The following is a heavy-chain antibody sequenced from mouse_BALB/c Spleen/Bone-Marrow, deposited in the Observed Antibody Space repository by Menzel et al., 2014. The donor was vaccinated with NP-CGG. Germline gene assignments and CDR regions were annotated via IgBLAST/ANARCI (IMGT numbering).Heavy chain of an antibody. V-gene: IGHV5-17*02. J-gene: IGHJ2*01. CDR3: ARSGSSSGYFDY. Sequence: EVKLVESGGGLVQPGGSRKLSCAASGFTFSSFGMHWVRQAPEKELEWVAYISSGSSTVYYADKVMGRFTISRDNPKNTLFLQMTSLRSEDTAMYYCARSGSSSGYFDYWGQGTTLTVSS. D-gene: IGHD1-1*01. CDR2: ISSGSSTV. CDR1: GFTFSSFG.